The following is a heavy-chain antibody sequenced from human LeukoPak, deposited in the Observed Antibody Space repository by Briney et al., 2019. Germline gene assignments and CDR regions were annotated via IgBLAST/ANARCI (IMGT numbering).Heavy chain of an antibody. V-gene: IGHV3-21*01. Sequence: PGGSLRLSCAASGFTFSSYSMNWVRQAPGKGLEWVSSISSSSSYIYYADSVKGRFTISSDNAKNSLYLQMNSLRAEDTAVYYCARFDPERAFDIWGQGAMVTVSS. D-gene: IGHD3-9*01. CDR2: ISSSSSYI. J-gene: IGHJ3*02. CDR1: GFTFSSYS. CDR3: ARFDPERAFDI.